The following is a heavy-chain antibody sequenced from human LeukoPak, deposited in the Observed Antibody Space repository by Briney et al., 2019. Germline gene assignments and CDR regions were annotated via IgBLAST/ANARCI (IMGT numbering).Heavy chain of an antibody. CDR2: ISSSSSTI. D-gene: IGHD3-22*01. J-gene: IGHJ4*02. CDR3: ARDSLTMIVGRQKRGLDY. V-gene: IGHV3-48*01. Sequence: GGSLRLSCAASGFTFSSYSMNWVRQAPGKGLEWVSYISSSSSTIYYADSVKGRFTISRDNAKNSLYLQMNSLRAEDTAVYYCARDSLTMIVGRQKRGLDYWGQGTLVTVSS. CDR1: GFTFSSYS.